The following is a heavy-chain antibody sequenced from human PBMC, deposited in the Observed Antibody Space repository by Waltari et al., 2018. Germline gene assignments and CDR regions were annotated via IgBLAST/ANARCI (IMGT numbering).Heavy chain of an antibody. CDR2: SIQSLGTA. CDR3: ARVFGSGWFP. J-gene: IGHJ5*02. CDR1: GGTFSSYA. D-gene: IGHD6-19*01. V-gene: IGHV1-69*13. Sequence: QVQLVQSGAEVKKPGSSVKVACKASGGTFSSYAISWVRQASGQGLEWMGGSIQSLGTAMYEQKCPGRVTITADESTSTANMELSSLRSDDTACYYCARVFGSGWFPWGQGTLVTVSS.